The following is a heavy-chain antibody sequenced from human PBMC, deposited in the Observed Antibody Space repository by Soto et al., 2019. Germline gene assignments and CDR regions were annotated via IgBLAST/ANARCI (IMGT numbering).Heavy chain of an antibody. CDR2: IYYSGST. V-gene: IGHV4-61*08. J-gene: IGHJ3*02. CDR3: ARVRVRSGDAFDI. D-gene: IGHD7-27*01. Sequence: SETLSLTCTVSGGSISSGDYYWSWIRQPPGKGLEWIGYIYYSGSTNYSPSLKSRVTISVDTSKNQFSLKLSSVTAADAAVYYCARVRVRSGDAFDIWGQGTMVTVSS. CDR1: GGSISSGDYY.